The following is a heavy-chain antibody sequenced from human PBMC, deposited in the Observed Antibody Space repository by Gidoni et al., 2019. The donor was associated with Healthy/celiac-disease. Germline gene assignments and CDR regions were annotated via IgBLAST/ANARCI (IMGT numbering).Heavy chain of an antibody. V-gene: IGHV4-34*01. Sequence: QVQLQQWGAGLLKPSETLSLTCAVYGGSFSGYYWSWIRQPPGKGLEWIGEINHSGSTNYNPSLKSRVTISVDTSKNQFSLKLSSVTAADTAVYYCARGRAYYYDSSGYYTHWGQGTLVTVSS. J-gene: IGHJ4*02. CDR1: GGSFSGYY. D-gene: IGHD3-22*01. CDR3: ARGRAYYYDSSGYYTH. CDR2: INHSGST.